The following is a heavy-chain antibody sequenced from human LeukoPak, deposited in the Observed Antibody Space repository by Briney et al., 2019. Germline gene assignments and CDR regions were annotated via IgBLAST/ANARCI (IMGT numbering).Heavy chain of an antibody. CDR2: ISTSGSP. CDR1: GDSISSGDYY. Sequence: SQTLSLTCTVSGDSISSGDYYWNWITQPAGKRLEWIGRISTSGSPNYNPSFRGRLTISIDTSKNQFSLNLRSVTAAETGIYYCARGPYWGQGTLVTVSS. V-gene: IGHV4-61*02. J-gene: IGHJ4*02. CDR3: ARGPY.